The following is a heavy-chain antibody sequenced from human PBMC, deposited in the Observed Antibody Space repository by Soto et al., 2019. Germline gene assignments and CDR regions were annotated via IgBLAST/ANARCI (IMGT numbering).Heavy chain of an antibody. CDR2: IYHSGST. Sequence: QVQLQESGPGLVKPSGTLSLTCAVSGGSISSSNWWSWVRQPPGKGLEWIGEIYHSGSTNYNPSLKSRVTISVDKSQNHFPLKLRSGAAADTAVYYCARVGGRDGELPTSLPSCYFDLWCRGTLVTVSS. CDR1: GGSISSSNW. D-gene: IGHD1-26*01. V-gene: IGHV4-4*02. CDR3: ARVGGRDGELPTSLPSCYFDL. J-gene: IGHJ2*01.